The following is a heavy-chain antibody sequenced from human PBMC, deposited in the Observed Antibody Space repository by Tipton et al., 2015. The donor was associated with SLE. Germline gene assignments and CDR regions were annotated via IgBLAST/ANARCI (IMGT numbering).Heavy chain of an antibody. J-gene: IGHJ4*02. CDR3: AKFETTTDFYLDS. CDR2: ISGGGGST. V-gene: IGHV3-23*01. D-gene: IGHD1/OR15-1a*01. CDR1: GFTFSSYA. Sequence: GSLRLSCATSGFTFSSYALSWVRRAPGKGLGWVSAISGGGGSTYYADFVKGRFSISIDKSKKTLFLQMNSLRVDDTATYYCAKFETTTDFYLDSWGQGTLVSVSS.